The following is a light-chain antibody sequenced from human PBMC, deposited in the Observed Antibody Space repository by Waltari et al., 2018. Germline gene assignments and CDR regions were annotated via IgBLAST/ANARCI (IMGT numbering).Light chain of an antibody. V-gene: IGKV1-5*03. CDR1: QSISNW. CDR3: QQYNTYSS. Sequence: DIQMTPSPSSLSASVGDRVTITCRASQSISNWLDWYQQKPVKAPILRIYKASILKSGVPSRFSGSGSGTQFTLTISSLQPGDFATYYCQQYNTYSSFGQGTKLEIK. J-gene: IGKJ2*01. CDR2: KAS.